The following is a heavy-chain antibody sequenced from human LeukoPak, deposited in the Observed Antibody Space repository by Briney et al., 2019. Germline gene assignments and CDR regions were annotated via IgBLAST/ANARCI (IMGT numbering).Heavy chain of an antibody. CDR2: ISSSSSYI. D-gene: IGHD3-22*01. J-gene: IGHJ5*02. Sequence: GGSLRLSRAASGFTFSSYSMNWVRQAPGKGLEWVSSISSSSSYIYYADSVKGRFTISRDNAKNSLYLQMNSLRAEDTAVYYCARAGDTYYYDSSGYSPNWFDPWGQGTLVTVSS. CDR3: ARAGDTYYYDSSGYSPNWFDP. V-gene: IGHV3-21*01. CDR1: GFTFSSYS.